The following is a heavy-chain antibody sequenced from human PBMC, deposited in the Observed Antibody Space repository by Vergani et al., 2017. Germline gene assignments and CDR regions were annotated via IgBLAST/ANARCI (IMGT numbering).Heavy chain of an antibody. V-gene: IGHV1-18*01. Sequence: QVQLVQSGAEVKKPGASVKVSCKASGYTFTSYGISWVRQAPGQGLEWMGWISAYNGNTNYAQKLQGRVTMTTDTSTSTAYMELRSLRSDDTAVYYCSVGVPAVIRTNNYYYYYGMDVWGQGTTVTVSS. CDR1: GYTFTSYG. J-gene: IGHJ6*02. D-gene: IGHD2-2*01. CDR3: SVGVPAVIRTNNYYYYYGMDV. CDR2: ISAYNGNT.